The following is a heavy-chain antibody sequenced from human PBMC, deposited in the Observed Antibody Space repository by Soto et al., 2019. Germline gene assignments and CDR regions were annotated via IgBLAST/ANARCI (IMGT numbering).Heavy chain of an antibody. CDR2: IKQDGSEK. CDR1: GFTFSSYW. J-gene: IGHJ5*02. CDR3: ARDRQLVRTGWFDP. D-gene: IGHD6-6*01. V-gene: IGHV3-7*03. Sequence: LRLSCAASGFTFSSYWMSWVRQAPGKGLEWVANIKQDGSEKYYVDSVKGRFTISRDNAKNSLYLQMNSLRAEDTAVYYCARDRQLVRTGWFDPWGQGTLVTVSS.